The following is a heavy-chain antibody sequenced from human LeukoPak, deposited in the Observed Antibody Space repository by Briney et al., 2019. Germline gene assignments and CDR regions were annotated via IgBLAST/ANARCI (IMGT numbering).Heavy chain of an antibody. J-gene: IGHJ3*01. CDR1: GFTFAIHA. CDR2: ISGSGAST. D-gene: IGHD3-10*01. V-gene: IGHV3-23*01. CDR3: AKDSYASGRPLHTFDV. Sequence: GGSLRLSCAASGFTFAIHAMTWVRQAPGKGLEWVSAISGSGASTHYADSVKDQFTISRDNSKNTLFLQMNSLRAEDTAIYYCAKDSYASGRPLHTFDVWGQGTMVTVSS.